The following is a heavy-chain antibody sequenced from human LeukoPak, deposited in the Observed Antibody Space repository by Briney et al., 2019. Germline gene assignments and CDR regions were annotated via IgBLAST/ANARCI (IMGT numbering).Heavy chain of an antibody. V-gene: IGHV1-18*01. CDR3: ARGPSHYFGAGSAPKNFDD. J-gene: IGHJ4*02. CDR1: DYTFSSYG. CDR2: ISAYNGNR. Sequence: ASVKVSCKASDYTFSSYGIHWVRQAPGQGPEWMGWISAYNGNRDYALKFQGRVTMATDTSTNTAQMELRSLRSDDTAVYYCARGPSHYFGAGSAPKNFDDWGQGTLVIVSS. D-gene: IGHD3-10*01.